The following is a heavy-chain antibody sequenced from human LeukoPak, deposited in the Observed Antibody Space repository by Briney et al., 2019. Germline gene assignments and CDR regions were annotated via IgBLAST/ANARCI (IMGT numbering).Heavy chain of an antibody. Sequence: GGSLRLSCAASGFTSSDYYMSWVRQAPGKGLEWVSYISSSGSTIYYADSVKGRFTISRDNAKNSLYLQMNSLRAEDTAVYYCARPRTSYNSSPIGDSWGQGTLVTVSP. CDR2: ISSSGSTI. D-gene: IGHD6-13*01. V-gene: IGHV3-11*01. J-gene: IGHJ4*02. CDR3: ARPRTSYNSSPIGDS. CDR1: GFTSSDYY.